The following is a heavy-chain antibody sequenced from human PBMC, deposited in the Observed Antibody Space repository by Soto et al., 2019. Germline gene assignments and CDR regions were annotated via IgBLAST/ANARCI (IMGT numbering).Heavy chain of an antibody. CDR3: ARVGTRHFTIFDYYYGMDV. D-gene: IGHD3-3*01. Sequence: QVQLQESGPGLVKPSQTLSLTCTVSGGSISSGGYYWSWIRQHPGKGLEWIGYIYYSGSTYYNPSLKSRVTISVDTSKNQFSLKLSSVTAADTAVYYCARVGTRHFTIFDYYYGMDVWGQGTTVTVSS. CDR1: GGSISSGGYY. V-gene: IGHV4-31*03. J-gene: IGHJ6*02. CDR2: IYYSGST.